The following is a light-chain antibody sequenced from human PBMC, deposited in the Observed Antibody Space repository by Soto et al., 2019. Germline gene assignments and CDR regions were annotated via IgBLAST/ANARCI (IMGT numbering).Light chain of an antibody. J-gene: IGKJ4*01. CDR1: QGIKNF. Sequence: DIQLTQSPSFLSASVGDRVTITCRASQGIKNFLAWYQQKPGKAPKLLIYAASTLQSGVPSRFSGSGKGTHFTLSISDLRPEDFATYYCQQTYAAPLTFGGGTKVDIK. CDR3: QQTYAAPLT. V-gene: IGKV1-9*01. CDR2: AAS.